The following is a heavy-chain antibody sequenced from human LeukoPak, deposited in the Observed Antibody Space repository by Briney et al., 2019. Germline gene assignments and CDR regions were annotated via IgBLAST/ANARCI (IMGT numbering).Heavy chain of an antibody. Sequence: GGSLRLSCAASGFTFSSYGMHWVRQAPGKGLEWVAFIRYDGSNKYYADSVKGRFTISRDNSKNTLYLQMNSLRAEDTAVYYCSARGYSSGRIYFDYWGQGTLVTVSS. J-gene: IGHJ4*02. D-gene: IGHD6-19*01. CDR3: SARGYSSGRIYFDY. CDR1: GFTFSSYG. CDR2: IRYDGSNK. V-gene: IGHV3-30*02.